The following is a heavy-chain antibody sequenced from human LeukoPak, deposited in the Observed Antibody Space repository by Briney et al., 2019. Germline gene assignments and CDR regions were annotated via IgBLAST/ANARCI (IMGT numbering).Heavy chain of an antibody. J-gene: IGHJ4*02. V-gene: IGHV3-74*01. CDR3: VRIDSSGYYLWYFDY. CDR1: GFTFSSYW. CDR2: INSDGSST. D-gene: IGHD3-22*01. Sequence: GGSLRLSCAASGFTFSSYWMHWVRQAPGNGLVWVSRINSDGSSTSYADSVKGRFTISRDNAKNTLYLQMNSLRAEDTAMYYCVRIDSSGYYLWYFDYWGQGTLVTVSS.